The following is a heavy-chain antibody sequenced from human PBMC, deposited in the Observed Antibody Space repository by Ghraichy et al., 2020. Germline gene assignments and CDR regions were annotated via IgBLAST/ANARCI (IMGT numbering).Heavy chain of an antibody. D-gene: IGHD2-15*01. V-gene: IGHV3-74*01. CDR1: GFTFSHYW. Sequence: GGSLRLSCAASGFTFSHYWMHWVRQAPGKGLVWVSHINGDGTIIHYADSVKDRFTISRDNAQNTLYLQMNSLRAEDTAVYYCARGGPVYCSGVSCYVGDYWGQGTLVTVSS. CDR3: ARGGPVYCSGVSCYVGDY. J-gene: IGHJ4*02. CDR2: INGDGTII.